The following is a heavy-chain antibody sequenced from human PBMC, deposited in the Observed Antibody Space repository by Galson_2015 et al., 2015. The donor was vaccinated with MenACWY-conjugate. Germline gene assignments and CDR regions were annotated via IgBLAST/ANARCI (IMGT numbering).Heavy chain of an antibody. CDR3: ARIRYVPGTRHAEYFQH. D-gene: IGHD1-1*01. CDR2: IYWDDDK. V-gene: IGHV2-70*01. Sequence: PALVKPTQTLTLTCTFSGFSLTTRGVGVGWIRQPPGKALEWLALIYWDDDKYYSTSLKTRLTISKDTSKNQVVLTMTNMDPVDTATYYCARIRYVPGTRHAEYFQHWGQGTLVTVSS. CDR1: GFSLTTRGVG. J-gene: IGHJ1*01.